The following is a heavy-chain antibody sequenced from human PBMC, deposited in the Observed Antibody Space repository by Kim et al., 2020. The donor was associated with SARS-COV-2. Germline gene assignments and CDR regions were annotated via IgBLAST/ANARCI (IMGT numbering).Heavy chain of an antibody. D-gene: IGHD6-13*01. Sequence: DGSSTNYADSVKGRFTISRDNARNTLYLQMNSLTPEDTAVYYCARSGQQPFWGQGTTVTVSS. CDR2: DGSST. V-gene: IGHV3-74*01. CDR3: ARSGQQPF. J-gene: IGHJ6*02.